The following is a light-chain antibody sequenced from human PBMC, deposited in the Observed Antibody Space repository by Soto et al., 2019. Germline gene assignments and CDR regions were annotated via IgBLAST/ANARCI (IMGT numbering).Light chain of an antibody. CDR2: GYT. CDR3: GSYSSTDTPFV. V-gene: IGLV1-40*01. CDR1: SSNIGAGFD. J-gene: IGLJ1*01. Sequence: QSVLTQPPSVSGAPGQRVTLSCTGSSSNIGAGFDVHWYQQLPGTVPKLLMYGYTNRPSGVPDRFSGSKSVNTASLTISGLQAEDESDYYCGSYSSTDTPFVFGTGTKLTVL.